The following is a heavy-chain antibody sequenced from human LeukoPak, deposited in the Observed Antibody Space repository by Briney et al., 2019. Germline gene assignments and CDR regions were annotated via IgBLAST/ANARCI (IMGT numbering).Heavy chain of an antibody. D-gene: IGHD5-12*01. V-gene: IGHV1-46*01. CDR3: GRGGYTSFDY. J-gene: IGHJ4*02. CDR1: GYTFTNYF. Sequence: ASVKVSCKASGYTFTNYFIHWVRQAPGQGLEWMGIINPSGGSPTYAQKFQGRVTLTSDTSTSTVYMELSSLRSGDTAVYFCGRGGYTSFDYWGQGTLVTVSS. CDR2: INPSGGSP.